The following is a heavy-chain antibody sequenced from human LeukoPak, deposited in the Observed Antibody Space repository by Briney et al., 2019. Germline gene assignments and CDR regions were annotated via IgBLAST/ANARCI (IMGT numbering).Heavy chain of an antibody. V-gene: IGHV1-69*13. CDR2: IIPIFGTA. D-gene: IGHD6-6*01. CDR3: ARSREYSSSYYFDY. CDR1: GGTFSSYA. Sequence: GASAKVSCKASGGTFSSYAISWVRQAPGQGLEWMGGIIPIFGTANYAQKFQGRVTITADESSSTAYMELSSLRSEDTAVYYCARSREYSSSYYFDYWGQGTLVTVSS. J-gene: IGHJ4*02.